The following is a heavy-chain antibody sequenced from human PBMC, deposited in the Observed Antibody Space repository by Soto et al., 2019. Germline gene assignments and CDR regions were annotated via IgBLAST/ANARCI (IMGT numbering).Heavy chain of an antibody. J-gene: IGHJ5*02. CDR2: IIPIFGTA. CDR1: RGTFSSYA. D-gene: IGHD1-1*01. V-gene: IGHV1-69*01. CDR3: ARALRRHNPGGQNWYNWFDP. Sequence: QVQLVQSGAEVKKPGSSVKVSCKASRGTFSSYAISWVRQAPGQGLEWMGGIIPIFGTANYAQKFQGRVTITADESTSTAYMELSSLRSEDTAVYYCARALRRHNPGGQNWYNWFDPWGQGTLVTVSS.